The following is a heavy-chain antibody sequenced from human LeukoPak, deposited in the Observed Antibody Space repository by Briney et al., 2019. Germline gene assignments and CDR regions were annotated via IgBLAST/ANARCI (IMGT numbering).Heavy chain of an antibody. D-gene: IGHD1-26*01. Sequence: PGGSLRLSCAASGFTFSSYSMSWVRQAPGKVLEWVSYISSSSSTIYYADSVKGRFTISRDNAKNSLYLQMNSLRAEDTAVYYCARVTPELEFDYWGQGTLVTVSS. CDR3: ARVTPELEFDY. V-gene: IGHV3-48*01. J-gene: IGHJ4*02. CDR1: GFTFSSYS. CDR2: ISSSSSTI.